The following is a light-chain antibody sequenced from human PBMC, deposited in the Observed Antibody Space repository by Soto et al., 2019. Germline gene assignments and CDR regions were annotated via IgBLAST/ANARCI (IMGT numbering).Light chain of an antibody. CDR2: GAS. CDR3: QQYGSSTT. J-gene: IGKJ1*01. V-gene: IGKV3-20*01. Sequence: EIVLTQSPGTLSLSPGERATLSCRASQSVSSSYLAWYQQKPGQAPRLLIYGASSRATGIPDRFSGSGSGTDLNLTISRVEREDFAVYYCQQYGSSTTFGQGTKVEIK. CDR1: QSVSSSY.